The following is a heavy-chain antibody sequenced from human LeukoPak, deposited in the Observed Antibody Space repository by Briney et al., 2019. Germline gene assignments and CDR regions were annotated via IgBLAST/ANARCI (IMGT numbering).Heavy chain of an antibody. Sequence: SETLSLTCTVSGGSISSYYWSWIRQPPGKGLEWIGYIYHSGSTNYNPSLKSRVTISVDTSKNQFSLKLSSVTAADTAVYYCARGPYCGGDCYSGAFDIWGQGTMGSVSS. CDR2: IYHSGST. CDR1: GGSISSYY. J-gene: IGHJ3*02. CDR3: ARGPYCGGDCYSGAFDI. D-gene: IGHD2-21*02. V-gene: IGHV4-59*01.